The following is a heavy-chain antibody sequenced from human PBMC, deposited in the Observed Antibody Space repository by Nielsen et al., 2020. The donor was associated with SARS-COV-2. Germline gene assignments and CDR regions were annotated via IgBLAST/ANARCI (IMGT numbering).Heavy chain of an antibody. J-gene: IGHJ6*02. Sequence: WIRQPPGKGLEWVAVISYDGSNKYYADSVKGRFTISRDNSKNTLYLQMNSLRAEDTAVYYCAREGYGFWSGVYYYYGMDVWGQGTTVTVSS. D-gene: IGHD3-3*01. CDR3: AREGYGFWSGVYYYYGMDV. CDR2: ISYDGSNK. V-gene: IGHV3-30-3*01.